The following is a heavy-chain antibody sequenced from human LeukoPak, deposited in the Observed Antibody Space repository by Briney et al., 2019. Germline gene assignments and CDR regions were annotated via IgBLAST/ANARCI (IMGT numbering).Heavy chain of an antibody. V-gene: IGHV1-2*02. CDR2: INPNSGGT. D-gene: IGHD1-1*01. CDR3: AREVTTGTTGY. CDR1: GYTFNGYY. Sequence: ASVKVSCKASGYTFNGYYIHWVRQAPGQGPEWMGWINPNSGGTNYAQKFQGRVTMTRDTSISTAYMELSRLTSDDTAVHYCAREVTTGTTGYWGQGTLVTVSS. J-gene: IGHJ4*02.